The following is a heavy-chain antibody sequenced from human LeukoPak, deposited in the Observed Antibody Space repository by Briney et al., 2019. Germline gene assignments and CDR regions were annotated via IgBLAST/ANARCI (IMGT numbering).Heavy chain of an antibody. V-gene: IGHV4-39*01. Sequence: SETLSLTCTVSGGSVSSSSYYWGWIRQPPGKGLVWIGSIYYSGSTYYNPALKSRVIISVDTSKNQFFLKMSPVIAEATAVHYCARHHYAYSNYGEYYFDYWGQGTLVTVSS. CDR2: IYYSGST. D-gene: IGHD4-11*01. CDR1: GGSVSSSSYY. CDR3: ARHHYAYSNYGEYYFDY. J-gene: IGHJ4*02.